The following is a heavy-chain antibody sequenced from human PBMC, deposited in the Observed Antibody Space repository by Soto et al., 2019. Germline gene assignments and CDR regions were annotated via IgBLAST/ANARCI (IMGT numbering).Heavy chain of an antibody. CDR3: ARHDGYSYGYNDY. Sequence: QLQLQESGPGLVKPSETLSLTCTVSGGSISSISHYWGWIRQTPGKGLGWIASIYYSGSTYYNPSPKSRVTMSVDTSKNQLSLKLRSVTATDTAVYYCARHDGYSYGYNDYWGQGTLVTVSS. J-gene: IGHJ4*02. D-gene: IGHD5-18*01. CDR1: GGSISSISHY. V-gene: IGHV4-39*01. CDR2: IYYSGST.